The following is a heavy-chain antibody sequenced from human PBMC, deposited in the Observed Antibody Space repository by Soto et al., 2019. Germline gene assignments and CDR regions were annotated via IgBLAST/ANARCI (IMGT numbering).Heavy chain of an antibody. CDR1: GFTFSSYW. CDR2: INSDGSST. Sequence: PGGSLRLSCAASGFTFSSYWMHWVRQAPGKGLVWVSRINSDGSSTSYADSVKGRFTISRDNAKNTLYLQMNSLRAEDTAVYYCAREPRYFDWLLNLDAFDIWGQGTMVTVSS. CDR3: AREPRYFDWLLNLDAFDI. V-gene: IGHV3-74*01. D-gene: IGHD3-9*01. J-gene: IGHJ3*02.